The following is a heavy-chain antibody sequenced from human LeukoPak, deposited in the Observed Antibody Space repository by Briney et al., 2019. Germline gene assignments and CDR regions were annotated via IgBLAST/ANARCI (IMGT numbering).Heavy chain of an antibody. CDR1: GFTFSSYS. Sequence: GGSLRLSCAASGFTFSSYSTNWVRQAPGKGLEWVSSISSSSSYIYYADSVKGRFTISRDNAKNSLYLQMNSLRAEDTAVYYCARDPFESPGSLWFGLHNSNFDYWGQGTLVTVSS. D-gene: IGHD3-10*01. J-gene: IGHJ4*02. V-gene: IGHV3-21*01. CDR3: ARDPFESPGSLWFGLHNSNFDY. CDR2: ISSSSSYI.